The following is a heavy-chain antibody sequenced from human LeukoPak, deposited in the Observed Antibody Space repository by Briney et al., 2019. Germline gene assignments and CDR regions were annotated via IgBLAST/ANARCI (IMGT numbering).Heavy chain of an antibody. CDR1: GFTFSSYA. D-gene: IGHD3-3*01. Sequence: GGSLRLSCAASGFTFSSYAMHWVRQAPGKGLEWVAVISYDGSNKYYADSMKGRFTISRDNSKNTLYLQMNSLRAEDTAVYYCASGTIFGNTWGQGTLVTVSS. J-gene: IGHJ4*02. CDR2: ISYDGSNK. CDR3: ASGTIFGNT. V-gene: IGHV3-30-3*01.